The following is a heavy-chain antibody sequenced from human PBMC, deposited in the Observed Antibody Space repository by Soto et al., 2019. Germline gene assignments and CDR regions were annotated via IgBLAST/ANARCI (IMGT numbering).Heavy chain of an antibody. J-gene: IGHJ4*02. V-gene: IGHV3-21*06. CDR3: VRDPGYCSSSTCYGNYFDY. CDR1: GFTFSEYR. CDR2: ISSGGSYI. D-gene: IGHD2-2*01. Sequence: LRLSCAASGFTFSEYRMLWVRQAPGKGLEWVSTISSGGSYIYYADSVRGRFTISRDNAKNLLHLQMDTLSAEDAATYYCVRDPGYCSSSTCYGNYFDYWGQGILVTVSS.